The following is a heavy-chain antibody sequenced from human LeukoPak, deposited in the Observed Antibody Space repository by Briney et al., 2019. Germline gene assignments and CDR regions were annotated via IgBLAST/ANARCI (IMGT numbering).Heavy chain of an antibody. D-gene: IGHD3-16*01. Sequence: PSETLSLTCAVYGGSFSGYYWSWIRQPPGKGPEWIGEINHSGSTNYNPSLKSRVTISVDTSKNQFSLKLSSVTAADTAVYYCARDGYVSSCDYWGQGTLVTVSS. CDR3: ARDGYVSSCDY. CDR1: GGSFSGYY. CDR2: INHSGST. V-gene: IGHV4-34*01. J-gene: IGHJ4*02.